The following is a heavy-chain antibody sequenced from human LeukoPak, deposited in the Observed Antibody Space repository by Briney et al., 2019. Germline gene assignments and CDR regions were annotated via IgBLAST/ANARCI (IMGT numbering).Heavy chain of an antibody. Sequence: SGTLSLTCAVSVGSISSSNWWSWVRQPPGKGLEWIGEIYHSGSTNYNPSLKSRVTISVDKSKNQFSLKLSSVPAADTAVYYCARDRDSGAAILFDYGGQGTLVTVSS. V-gene: IGHV4-4*02. CDR3: ARDRDSGAAILFDY. CDR2: IYHSGST. J-gene: IGHJ4*02. CDR1: VGSISSSNW. D-gene: IGHD2-21*01.